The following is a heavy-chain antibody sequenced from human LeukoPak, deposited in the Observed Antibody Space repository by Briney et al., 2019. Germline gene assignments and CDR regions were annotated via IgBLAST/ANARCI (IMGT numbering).Heavy chain of an antibody. CDR2: INHSAST. V-gene: IGHV4-34*01. CDR1: GGSFSAYY. CDR3: ARLYRATDAFDI. D-gene: IGHD1-26*01. J-gene: IGHJ3*02. Sequence: PSETLSLTCAVYGGSFSAYYRSWIRQPPGKGLEWIGEINHSASTNYNPSLKSRLTISVDASRNQFSLKLSSVTAADTAVYYCARLYRATDAFDIWGQGTMVTVSS.